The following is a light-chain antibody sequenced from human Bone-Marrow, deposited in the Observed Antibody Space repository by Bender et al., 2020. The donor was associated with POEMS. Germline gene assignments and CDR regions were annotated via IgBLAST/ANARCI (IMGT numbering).Light chain of an antibody. V-gene: IGLV2-11*01. J-gene: IGLJ1*01. CDR2: DAA. CDR1: SSDVGVDNH. CDR3: CSYAGNFYV. Sequence: QPAVTQPRSVSGSPGQSVTISCTATSSDVGVDNHVSWYQHHPGKAPRLIIYDAAQRPSGVPDRFSGSKSGNTASLTISGIQADAEAEYFCCSYAGNFYVFGTGTPVTVL.